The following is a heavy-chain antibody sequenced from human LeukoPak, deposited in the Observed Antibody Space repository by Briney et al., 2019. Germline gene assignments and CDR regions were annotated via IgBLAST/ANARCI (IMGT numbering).Heavy chain of an antibody. J-gene: IGHJ3*02. D-gene: IGHD2-8*01. CDR1: GYSFTSYY. V-gene: IGHV1-46*01. CDR3: ARQRGGQYEDAFDI. Sequence: ASVKVSCKASGYSFTSYYMHWVRQAPEQGLEWMGIINPSGGSTSYAQKFQGRVTMTRDMSTSTVYMELSSLRSEDTAVYYCARQRGGQYEDAFDIWGQGTVVTVSP. CDR2: INPSGGST.